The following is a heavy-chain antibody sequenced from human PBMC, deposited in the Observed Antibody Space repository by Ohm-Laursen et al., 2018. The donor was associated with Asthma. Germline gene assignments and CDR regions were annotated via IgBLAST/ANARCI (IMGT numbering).Heavy chain of an antibody. CDR2: INGDGGIK. J-gene: IGHJ4*02. V-gene: IGHV3-74*01. Sequence: SLRLSCAASGFTFSSYGMHWVRQAPGKGLEWVSRINGDGGIKSYAASVKGRFTISRDDAKNTVYLQMNSLRVDDTAVYYCAYEFGSSGDYWGQGTLVTVSS. CDR1: GFTFSSYG. D-gene: IGHD6-19*01. CDR3: AYEFGSSGDY.